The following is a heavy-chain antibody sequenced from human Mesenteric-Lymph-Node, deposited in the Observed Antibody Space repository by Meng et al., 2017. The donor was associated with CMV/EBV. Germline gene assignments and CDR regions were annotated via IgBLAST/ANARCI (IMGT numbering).Heavy chain of an antibody. CDR2: IYYTGST. D-gene: IGHD1-26*01. Sequence: SETLSLTCTVSGGSISSYYWSWIRQPPGKGLELIGYIYYTGSTTYTPSLKSRVTISIDASKNQFSLRLSSVTAADTAVYYCARLRGSYNPLDYWGQGTRVTVSS. CDR3: ARLRGSYNPLDY. V-gene: IGHV4-59*01. CDR1: GGSISSYY. J-gene: IGHJ4*02.